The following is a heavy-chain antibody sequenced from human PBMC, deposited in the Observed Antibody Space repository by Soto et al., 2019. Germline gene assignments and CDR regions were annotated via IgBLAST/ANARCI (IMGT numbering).Heavy chain of an antibody. Sequence: LTCDRPGGNDSRSQWSWIRQPAGKALGWIGRNYPIGNTDYNPSLKSRVTMSIDTSKNQFSLKLNSVTAADSAVYDFASERVGSHVMAVWGKGTTVTVSP. CDR2: NYPIGNT. V-gene: IGHV4-4*07. CDR3: ASERVGSHVMAV. J-gene: IGHJ6*04. D-gene: IGHD1-26*01. CDR1: GGNDSRSQ.